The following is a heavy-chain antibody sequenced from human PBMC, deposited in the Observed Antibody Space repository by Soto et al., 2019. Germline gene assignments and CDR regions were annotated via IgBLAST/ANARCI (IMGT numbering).Heavy chain of an antibody. CDR3: LGRHVSANGIDWFDP. CDR1: GYTFTSSG. D-gene: IGHD6-13*01. V-gene: IGHV1-3*01. J-gene: IGHJ5*02. Sequence: SLKICFKPYGYTFTSSGIHWVGPAPGQRLDWMGWINAANGYTKYSPKFQGRVTITRDTSASTAYMELSSLRSEDTAVYYCLGRHVSANGIDWFDPWGRVTMVTVSS. CDR2: INAANGYT.